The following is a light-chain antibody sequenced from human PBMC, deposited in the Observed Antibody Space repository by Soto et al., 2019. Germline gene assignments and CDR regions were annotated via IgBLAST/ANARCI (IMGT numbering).Light chain of an antibody. CDR1: QHFGTL. J-gene: IGKJ4*01. V-gene: IGKV3-11*01. CDR2: VTS. CDR3: QQRSNWPPLT. Sequence: EIVLKQSPATLSVSAGERATLSCRAGQHFGTLSAWYQPWPGQAPRLVIYVTSKRASDTPGRFSGSGSGTDFPLTISSLEPEDVAVYYCQQRSNWPPLTFGGGTKVDIK.